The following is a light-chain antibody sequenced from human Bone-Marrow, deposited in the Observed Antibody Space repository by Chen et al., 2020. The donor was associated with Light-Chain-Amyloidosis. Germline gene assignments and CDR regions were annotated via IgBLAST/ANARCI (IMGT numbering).Light chain of an antibody. CDR2: NTN. J-gene: IGLJ3*02. V-gene: IGLV7-46*01. CDR1: TGTVTSGHY. Sequence: QAVVTQEPSLTVSPGGTVTLTCGSSTGTVTSGHYPYWFQQKPGQAPRTRIYNTNNKHSWTPARFSGSLLGGKAALTLSGAQPEDEAEYFCLFSYNGTWVFGGGTELTVL. CDR3: LFSYNGTWV.